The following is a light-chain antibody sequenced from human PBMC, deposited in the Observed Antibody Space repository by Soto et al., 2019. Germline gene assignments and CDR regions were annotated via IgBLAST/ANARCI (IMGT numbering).Light chain of an antibody. CDR3: QQYDNWPPCT. V-gene: IGKV3-15*01. CDR2: DTS. J-gene: IGKJ2*02. Sequence: EIVMTQSPATLSVSPGERVTLSCRASQSVSRFLAWYQQRPGQAPRLLIYDTSTRATGVPARFSGSGSGTEFSLTISSLQYDDFAVYYCQQYDNWPPCTFGQGTKLEVK. CDR1: QSVSRF.